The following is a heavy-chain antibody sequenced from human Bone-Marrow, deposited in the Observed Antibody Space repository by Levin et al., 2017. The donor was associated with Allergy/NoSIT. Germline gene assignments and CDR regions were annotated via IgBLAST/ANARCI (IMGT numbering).Heavy chain of an antibody. V-gene: IGHV3-9*01. CDR1: GFTFDDYA. CDR2: ISWNSGHI. Sequence: SLKISCAASGFTFDDYAMHWVRQAPGKGLEWVSGISWNSGHIGYADSVRGRFTISRDNAKNSLSLQMNSLRAEDTALYYCARHKEYGGNGYYYHGMDVWGQGTTVTVSS. D-gene: IGHD4-23*01. CDR3: ARHKEYGGNGYYYHGMDV. J-gene: IGHJ6*02.